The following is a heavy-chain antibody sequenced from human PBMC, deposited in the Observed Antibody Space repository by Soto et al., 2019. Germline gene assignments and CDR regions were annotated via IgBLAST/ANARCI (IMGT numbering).Heavy chain of an antibody. CDR1: GDTFTSYY. Sequence: ASVKVSCKASGDTFTSYYINWVRQATGQGLEWMGWMNPNSGNTGYAQKFQGRVTMTRNTSISTAYMELSSLRSEDTAVYYCARAGFYYDFWSGYQPDAFYIWGQGTMVTVSS. CDR2: MNPNSGNT. J-gene: IGHJ3*02. V-gene: IGHV1-8*01. CDR3: ARAGFYYDFWSGYQPDAFYI. D-gene: IGHD3-3*01.